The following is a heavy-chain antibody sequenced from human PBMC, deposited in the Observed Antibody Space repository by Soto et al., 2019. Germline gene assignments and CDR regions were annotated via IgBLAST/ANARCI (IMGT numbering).Heavy chain of an antibody. V-gene: IGHV3-11*01. D-gene: IGHD6-6*01. Sequence: GFLRLSYAASGFTFSDYYMNWIRQAPGKGLEWVSYISSGAITIYYADSVKGRFTISRDNAKNSLYLQMNSLRAEDTAVYYCAGQYSSSSVEFWGQGTLVTVSS. CDR2: ISSGAITI. CDR3: AGQYSSSSVEF. CDR1: GFTFSDYY. J-gene: IGHJ4*02.